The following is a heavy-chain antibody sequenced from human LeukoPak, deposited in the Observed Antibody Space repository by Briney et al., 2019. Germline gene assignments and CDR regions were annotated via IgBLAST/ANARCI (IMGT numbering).Heavy chain of an antibody. Sequence: GGSLRLSCAVSGFPFGSEAMSWVRQAPGKGVEGVSSISYTGTYIYYADSGKGRFTISRDNAQNSRYLQMNTLRAEDTAIYYCVRDRGTYRPIDYWGQGTLVTVSS. CDR1: GFPFGSEA. D-gene: IGHD1-26*01. CDR2: ISYTGTYI. V-gene: IGHV3-21*04. CDR3: VRDRGTYRPIDY. J-gene: IGHJ4*02.